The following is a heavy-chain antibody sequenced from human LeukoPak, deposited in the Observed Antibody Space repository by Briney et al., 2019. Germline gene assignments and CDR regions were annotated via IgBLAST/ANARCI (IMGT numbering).Heavy chain of an antibody. J-gene: IGHJ4*02. CDR3: AKYRGMTGTSELDY. D-gene: IGHD1-7*01. CDR2: IWYDGSNK. V-gene: IGHV3-33*06. CDR1: GFTFSSYG. Sequence: GGSLRLSCAASGFTFSSYGMHWVRQAPGKGLEWVAVIWYDGSNKYYADSVKGRFTISRDNSQNSLYLQMNSLRAEDTAIYFCAKYRGMTGTSELDYWGQGTLVTVSS.